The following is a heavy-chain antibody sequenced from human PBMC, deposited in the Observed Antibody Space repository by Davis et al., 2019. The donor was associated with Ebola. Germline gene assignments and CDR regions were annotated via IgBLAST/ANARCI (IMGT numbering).Heavy chain of an antibody. CDR3: ARNEGYCTGGSCHLFDYYYYGVDV. D-gene: IGHD2-15*01. Sequence: GESLKISCAASGFTFSSYALRWVRQPPGKGLEWVSAISGSGASTYSADSVKGRFTISRDNSKNTLYLQMNSLRAEDTAIYYCARNEGYCTGGSCHLFDYYYYGVDVWGQGTTVTVSS. CDR1: GFTFSSYA. J-gene: IGHJ6*02. CDR2: ISGSGAST. V-gene: IGHV3-23*01.